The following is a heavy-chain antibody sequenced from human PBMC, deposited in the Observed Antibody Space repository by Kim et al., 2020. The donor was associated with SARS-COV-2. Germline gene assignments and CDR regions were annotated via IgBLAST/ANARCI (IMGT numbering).Heavy chain of an antibody. Sequence: GGSLRLSCAASGFTFSTYAMNWVRQAPGKGLEWVSVISGSDGSTYYADSVKGRFTISRDNSKNTLYLQMSSLRAEDTAVYYCAKGTSASIRPNFDYWGQGRLVALSS. D-gene: IGHD2-2*02. CDR1: GFTFSTYA. V-gene: IGHV3-23*01. CDR2: ISGSDGST. J-gene: IGHJ4*02. CDR3: AKGTSASIRPNFDY.